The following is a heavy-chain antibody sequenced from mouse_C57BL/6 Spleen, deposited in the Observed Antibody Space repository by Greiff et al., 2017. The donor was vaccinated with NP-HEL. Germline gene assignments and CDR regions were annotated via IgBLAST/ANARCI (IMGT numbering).Heavy chain of an antibody. CDR3: ARREGAVTTVVATDC. J-gene: IGHJ2*01. CDR2: IDPSDSYT. CDR1: GYTFTSYW. D-gene: IGHD1-1*01. Sequence: VQLQQPGAELVKPGASVKLSCKASGYTFTSYWMQWVKQRPGQGLEWIGEIDPSDSYTNYNQKFKGKATLTVDTSSSTAYMQLSSLTSEDSAVYYCARREGAVTTVVATDCWGQGTTLTVSS. V-gene: IGHV1-50*01.